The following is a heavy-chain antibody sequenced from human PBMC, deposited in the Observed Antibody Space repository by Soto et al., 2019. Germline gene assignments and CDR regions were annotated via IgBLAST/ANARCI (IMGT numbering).Heavy chain of an antibody. Sequence: GGSLRLSCAASGFSLSGYWMTWVRQAPGKGLEWVANMNQDGSEKYYVNSVKGRFTISRYNAKSSLYLQVSSLRAEDTAVYYCARYDFWSGYSPPRYYGMDVWGQGTTVTVSS. J-gene: IGHJ6*02. V-gene: IGHV3-7*05. D-gene: IGHD3-3*01. CDR2: MNQDGSEK. CDR1: GFSLSGYW. CDR3: ARYDFWSGYSPPRYYGMDV.